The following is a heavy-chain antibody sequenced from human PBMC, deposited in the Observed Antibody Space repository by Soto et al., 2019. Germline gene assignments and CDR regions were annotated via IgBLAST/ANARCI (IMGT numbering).Heavy chain of an antibody. J-gene: IGHJ4*02. CDR2: INPSGGGT. V-gene: IGHV1-46*01. CDR1: GYTFTSYY. Sequence: QVQLVQSGAEVKKPGASVKVSCKASGYTFTSYYMHWVRQAPGQGLEWMGIINPSGGGTSYAQKFQGRVNKTSHTSTSKVKMEPSNLRSEDTAVYFCTRARCGNGSCYQIDYWGQGTLVTVSS. D-gene: IGHD2-15*01. CDR3: TRARCGNGSCYQIDY.